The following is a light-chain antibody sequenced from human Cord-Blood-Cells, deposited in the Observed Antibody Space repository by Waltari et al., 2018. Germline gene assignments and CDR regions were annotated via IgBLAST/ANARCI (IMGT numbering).Light chain of an antibody. Sequence: QSALTQPASVSGSPGQSITISCPGTSSDVGGYNYVSWYQQHPGKAPKLMIYDVSNRPSGVSNRFSGSKSGNTASLTISGLQAEDEADYYCSSYTSSSTYVFRTGTKVTVL. V-gene: IGLV2-14*01. CDR3: SSYTSSSTYV. J-gene: IGLJ1*01. CDR2: DVS. CDR1: SSDVGGYNY.